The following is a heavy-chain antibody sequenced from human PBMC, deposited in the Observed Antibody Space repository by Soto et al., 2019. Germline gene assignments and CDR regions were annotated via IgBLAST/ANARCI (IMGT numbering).Heavy chain of an antibody. CDR1: GFTVSSNY. D-gene: IGHD1-20*01. Sequence: GGSLRLSCAASGFTVSSNYMSWVRQAPGKGLEWVSVIYSGGSTYYADSVKGRFTISRDNSKNTLYLQMNSLRAEDTAVYYCAREYNWNDGFDYWGQGTLVTVSS. CDR2: IYSGGST. CDR3: AREYNWNDGFDY. J-gene: IGHJ4*02. V-gene: IGHV3-53*01.